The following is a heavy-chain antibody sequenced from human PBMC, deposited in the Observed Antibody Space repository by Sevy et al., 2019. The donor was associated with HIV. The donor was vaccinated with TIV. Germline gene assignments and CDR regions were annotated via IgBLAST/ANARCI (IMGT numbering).Heavy chain of an antibody. CDR1: GGSISSGGYS. CDR2: IYHSGST. CDR3: VSSSSWYRGHDY. J-gene: IGHJ4*02. Sequence: SETLSLTCAVSGGSISSGGYSWSWIRQPPGKGLEWIGYIYHSGSTYYNPSLKSRVTISVDRSKNQFSLKLSSVTAADTAVYYCVSSSSWYRGHDYWGQGTLVTVSS. V-gene: IGHV4-30-2*01. D-gene: IGHD6-13*01.